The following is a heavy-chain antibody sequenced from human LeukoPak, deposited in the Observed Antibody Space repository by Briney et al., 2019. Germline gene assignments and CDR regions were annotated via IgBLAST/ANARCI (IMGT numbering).Heavy chain of an antibody. CDR3: AKDQGEVRFSPGY. Sequence: GGSLRLSCAASGLTFSDYYMSWIRQAPGKGLEWVSAISGSGGSTYYADSVKGRFTISRDNSKNTLYLQMNSLRAEDTAVYYCAKDQGEVRFSPGYWGQGTLVTVSS. V-gene: IGHV3-23*01. D-gene: IGHD3-3*01. CDR1: GLTFSDYY. CDR2: ISGSGGST. J-gene: IGHJ4*02.